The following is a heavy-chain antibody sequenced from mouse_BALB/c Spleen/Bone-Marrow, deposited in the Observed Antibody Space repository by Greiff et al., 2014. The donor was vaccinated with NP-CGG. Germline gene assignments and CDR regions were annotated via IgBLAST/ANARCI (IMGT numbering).Heavy chain of an antibody. D-gene: IGHD2-2*01. V-gene: IGHV1-74*01. Sequence: QVQLQQSGPQLVRPGASVKISCKASGYSFTSYWMHWVKQRPGQGLEWIGMIDPSDSETRLNQKFKDKATLTVDKSSSTAYMQLSSPTSEDSAVYYWANLYGYLFDYWGQGTTLTVSS. CDR3: ANLYGYLFDY. J-gene: IGHJ2*01. CDR2: IDPSDSET. CDR1: GYSFTSYW.